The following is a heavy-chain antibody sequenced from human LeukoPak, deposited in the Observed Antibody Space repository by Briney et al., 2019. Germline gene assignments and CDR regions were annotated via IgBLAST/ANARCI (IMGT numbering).Heavy chain of an antibody. CDR1: GFTFSDYY. J-gene: IGHJ3*02. V-gene: IGHV3-11*04. Sequence: PGGSLRLSCAASGFTFSDYYMSWIRQAPGKGLEWVSYISSSGSTIYYADSVKGRFTISRDNAKNTLYLQMNSLRAEDTAVYYCARGHRSVYYYDSSGHPRDAFDIWGQGTMVTVSS. CDR3: ARGHRSVYYYDSSGHPRDAFDI. CDR2: ISSSGSTI. D-gene: IGHD3-22*01.